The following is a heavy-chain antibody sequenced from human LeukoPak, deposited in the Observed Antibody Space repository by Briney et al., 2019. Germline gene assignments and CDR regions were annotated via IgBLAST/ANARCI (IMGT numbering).Heavy chain of an antibody. V-gene: IGHV4-31*03. CDR2: IYYSGST. D-gene: IGHD5-12*01. J-gene: IGHJ4*02. CDR3: ARGVRSGYDLYYFDY. CDR1: GGSISSGGYY. Sequence: PSETLSLTCTVSGGSISSGGYYWIWIRQPPGKGLEWIVYIYYSGSTYYNPSLKSRVIIAVDTSKNQFSLKLSSVTAADTAVYYCARGVRSGYDLYYFDYWGQGTLVTVSS.